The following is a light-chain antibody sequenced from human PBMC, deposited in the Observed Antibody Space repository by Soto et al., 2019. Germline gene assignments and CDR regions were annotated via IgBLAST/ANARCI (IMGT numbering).Light chain of an antibody. CDR1: ESVSNP. CDR3: HQRYNWPRVT. CDR2: DVS. Sequence: EIVLTQSPATLSLSPGERVTLSCGASESVSNPLAWYQQKPGQPPRLLIYDVSNRANGIPARFSGSGSGTDLTLTITSLEPEDFAVYFCHQRYNWPRVTFGQGTRLEIK. V-gene: IGKV3-11*01. J-gene: IGKJ5*01.